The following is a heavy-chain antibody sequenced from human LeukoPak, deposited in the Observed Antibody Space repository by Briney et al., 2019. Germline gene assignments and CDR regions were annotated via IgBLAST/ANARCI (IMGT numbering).Heavy chain of an antibody. CDR1: GFTFSNYW. CDR2: IKPDGSEK. D-gene: IGHD1-7*01. Sequence: PGGSLRLSCAASGFTFSNYWMSWVRQAPGKGLEWVANIKPDGSEKYYVDSVKGRFTISRDNAKNSLFLQMNSLRAEDTAVYYCAKGRTNLFWGQGTLVTVSS. J-gene: IGHJ4*02. V-gene: IGHV3-7*01. CDR3: AKGRTNLF.